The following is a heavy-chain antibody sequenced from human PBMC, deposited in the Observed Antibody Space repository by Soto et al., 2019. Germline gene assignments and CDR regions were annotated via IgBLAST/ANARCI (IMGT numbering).Heavy chain of an antibody. D-gene: IGHD6-13*01. Sequence: PGPPVKVSCKASGYTFTSYGISWVRQAPGQGLEWMGWISAYNGNTDYAQKLQGRVTMTTDTSTSTAYMELRSLRSDDTAVYYCARVPPGIAAAGYFDYWGQGTLVTVSS. J-gene: IGHJ4*02. CDR2: ISAYNGNT. V-gene: IGHV1-18*04. CDR1: GYTFTSYG. CDR3: ARVPPGIAAAGYFDY.